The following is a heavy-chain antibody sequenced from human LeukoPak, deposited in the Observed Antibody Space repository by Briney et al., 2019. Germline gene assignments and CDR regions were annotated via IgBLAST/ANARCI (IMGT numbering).Heavy chain of an antibody. Sequence: PSETLSLTCNVSGGSISSYYWSWIRQPPGKGLEWIGYIYYSGSTNYNPSLKSRVTMSINTSKNQFSLNLTSVTAADTAVYYCARGMYYNDGSGDYWGQGTLVTVSS. V-gene: IGHV4-59*08. J-gene: IGHJ4*02. CDR3: ARGMYYNDGSGDY. CDR1: GGSISSYY. CDR2: IYYSGST. D-gene: IGHD3-22*01.